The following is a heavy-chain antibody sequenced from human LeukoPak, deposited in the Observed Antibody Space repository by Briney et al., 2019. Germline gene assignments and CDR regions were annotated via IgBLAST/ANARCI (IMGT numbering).Heavy chain of an antibody. J-gene: IGHJ3*02. CDR3: ARLGYYDILTGTMGDAFDI. D-gene: IGHD3-9*01. V-gene: IGHV5-51*01. CDR2: IYPGDSDT. Sequence: SGESLKISCKGSGYSFTSYWIGWVRQMPGKGLEWMGIIYPGDSDTRYSPSFQGQVTISADKSISTAYLQWSSLKASDTAMYYCARLGYYDILTGTMGDAFDIWGQGTMVTVSS. CDR1: GYSFTSYW.